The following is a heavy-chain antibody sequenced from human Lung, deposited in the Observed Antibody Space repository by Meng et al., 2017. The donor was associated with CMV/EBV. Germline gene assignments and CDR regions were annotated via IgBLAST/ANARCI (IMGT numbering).Heavy chain of an antibody. J-gene: IGHJ6*02. CDR1: AGSISSSSYY. CDR3: ARATGYCSSTSCYTTIYYYYCMDV. CDR2: IYYSGST. D-gene: IGHD2-2*02. V-gene: IGHV4-39*07. Sequence: GSLRLXCTVSAGSISSSSYYWGWLRHPPGKGLEWFGRIYYSGSTYYNPSLKRRVTISVDTSKNQFSRKLSSVTAADTAVYYCARATGYCSSTSCYTTIYYYYCMDVXGQGXTVTVSS.